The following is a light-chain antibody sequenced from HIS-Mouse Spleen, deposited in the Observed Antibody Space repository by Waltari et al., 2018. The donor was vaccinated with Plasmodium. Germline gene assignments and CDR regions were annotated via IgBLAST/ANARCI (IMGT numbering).Light chain of an antibody. V-gene: IGLV2-11*01. CDR1: SSDVGGYNY. CDR3: CSYAGSYTLV. CDR2: DVS. J-gene: IGLJ2*01. Sequence: QSALTQPRSVSGSPGQSVTISCTGTSSDVGGYNYVSWYQQHPGKAPKLMIYDVSKRPSGVPGGLSGSKSGNTASLTISGLQAEDEADYYCCSYAGSYTLVFGGGTKLTVL.